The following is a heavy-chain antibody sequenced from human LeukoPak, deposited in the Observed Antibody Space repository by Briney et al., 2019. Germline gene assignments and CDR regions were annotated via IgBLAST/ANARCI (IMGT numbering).Heavy chain of an antibody. Sequence: ASVTVSCKASGYTFTSYGISWVRQAPGQGLEWMGWISAYNGNTNYAQKLQGRVTMTTDTSTSTAYMELRSLRSDDTAVYYCARKVDNYDFWSGFPPWFDYWGQGTLVTVSS. CDR2: ISAYNGNT. D-gene: IGHD3-3*01. CDR3: ARKVDNYDFWSGFPPWFDY. CDR1: GYTFTSYG. J-gene: IGHJ4*02. V-gene: IGHV1-18*01.